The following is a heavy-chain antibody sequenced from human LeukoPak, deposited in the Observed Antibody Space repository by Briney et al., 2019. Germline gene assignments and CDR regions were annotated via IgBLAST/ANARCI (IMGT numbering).Heavy chain of an antibody. CDR3: AKGGIDSSGPWWYFDL. Sequence: GGSLRLSCAASGFTFGSYGMHWVRQAPGKGLEWVAVISYDGSNKYYADSVKGRFTISRDNSKNTLYLQMNSLRAEDTAVYYCAKGGIDSSGPWWYFDLWGRGTLVTVSS. V-gene: IGHV3-30*18. CDR1: GFTFGSYG. J-gene: IGHJ2*01. D-gene: IGHD6-19*01. CDR2: ISYDGSNK.